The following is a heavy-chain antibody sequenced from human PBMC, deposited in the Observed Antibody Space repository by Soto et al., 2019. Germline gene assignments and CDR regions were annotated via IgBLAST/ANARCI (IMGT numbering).Heavy chain of an antibody. V-gene: IGHV3-23*01. J-gene: IGHJ6*02. CDR1: GFTFSSYA. CDR3: AKGHSSSWPTDYYYGMDV. CDR2: ISGSGGST. D-gene: IGHD6-13*01. Sequence: GGSLRLSCAASGFTFSSYAMSWVRQAPGKGLEWVSAISGSGGSTYYADSVKGRFTISRDNSKNTLYLQMNSLRAEDTAVYYCAKGHSSSWPTDYYYGMDVWGQGTTVTVSS.